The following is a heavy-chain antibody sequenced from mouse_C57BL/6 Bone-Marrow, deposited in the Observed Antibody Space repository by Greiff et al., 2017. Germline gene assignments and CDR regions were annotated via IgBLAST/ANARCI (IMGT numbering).Heavy chain of an antibody. CDR3: TSDGRYYGIGWFAY. CDR1: GYTFTDYE. J-gene: IGHJ3*01. CDR2: IDPETGGT. Sequence: QVQLQQSGAELVRPGASVTLSCKASGYTFTDYEMHWVKQTPVHGLEWIGAIDPETGGTAYNQKFKGKAILTADKSSSTAYMELRSLTSEDSAVYDWTSDGRYYGIGWFAYWGQGTLVTVSA. V-gene: IGHV1-15*01. D-gene: IGHD2-1*01.